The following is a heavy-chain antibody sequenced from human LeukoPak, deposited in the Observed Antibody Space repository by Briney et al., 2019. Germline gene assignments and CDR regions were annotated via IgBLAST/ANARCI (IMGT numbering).Heavy chain of an antibody. Sequence: SETLSLTCTVSGGSISSSNYFWGWIRQPPGKGLEWIGNIYYSGSTYYNPSLKSRVTISVDTSKNQFSLKLSSVTAADTAVYYCARVRDNYDFWRGPYYYYYMDVWGKGTTVTVSS. J-gene: IGHJ6*03. D-gene: IGHD3-3*01. CDR1: GGSISSSNYF. CDR2: IYYSGST. CDR3: ARVRDNYDFWRGPYYYYYMDV. V-gene: IGHV4-39*07.